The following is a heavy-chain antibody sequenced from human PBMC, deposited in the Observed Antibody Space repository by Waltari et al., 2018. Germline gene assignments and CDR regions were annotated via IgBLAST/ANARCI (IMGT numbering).Heavy chain of an antibody. CDR3: ARWRGDTAMEVDY. Sequence: QVQLQESGPGLVKPSETLSLTCTVSGGSISSYYWSWIRQPPGKGLEWIGYIYYSGSTNYNPSRKSRVTISVDTSKNQFSLKLSSVTAADTAVYYCARWRGDTAMEVDYWGQGTLVTVSS. J-gene: IGHJ4*02. CDR1: GGSISSYY. V-gene: IGHV4-59*01. D-gene: IGHD5-18*01. CDR2: IYYSGST.